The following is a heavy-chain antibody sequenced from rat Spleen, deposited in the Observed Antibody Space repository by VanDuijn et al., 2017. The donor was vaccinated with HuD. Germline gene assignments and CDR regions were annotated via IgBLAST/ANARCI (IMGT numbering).Heavy chain of an antibody. CDR3: TTGVY. CDR1: GFTFNNYW. V-gene: IGHV5-31*01. Sequence: EVQLVESGGGLVQPGGSLKLSCVASGFTFNNYWMTWIRQAPGKGLEWVASINYDGTATYYRDSVKGRFTLSRDNANSTLYLQMDSLRSEDTATYYCTTGVYWGQGVMVTVSS. J-gene: IGHJ2*01. CDR2: INYDGTAT.